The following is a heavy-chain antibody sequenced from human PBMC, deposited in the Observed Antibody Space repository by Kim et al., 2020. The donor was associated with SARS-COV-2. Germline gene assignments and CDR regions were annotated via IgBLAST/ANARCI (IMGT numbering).Heavy chain of an antibody. D-gene: IGHD6-13*01. CDR3: ARGSSSWNYFDY. J-gene: IGHJ4*02. CDR1: GFTFSSYS. CDR2: ISSSSTI. Sequence: GGSLRLSCAASGFTFSSYSMNWVRQAPGKGLEWVSYISSSSTIYYADSVKGRFTISRDNAKNSLYLQMNSLRDEDTAVYYCARGSSSWNYFDYWGQGTLVTVSS. V-gene: IGHV3-48*02.